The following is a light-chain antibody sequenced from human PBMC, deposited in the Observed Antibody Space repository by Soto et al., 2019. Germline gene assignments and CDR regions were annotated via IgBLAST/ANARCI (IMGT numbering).Light chain of an antibody. Sequence: QSALTQPASVSASPGQSITISCIGTSSDIGGYSYVSWYQQHPGKAPKLLIRDVNYRPSGISARFSGSKSGNTASLTISGLQTEDEADYYCLSYAGRSSVFGTGTKVTVL. CDR1: SSDIGGYSY. CDR3: LSYAGRSSV. CDR2: DVN. J-gene: IGLJ1*01. V-gene: IGLV2-14*03.